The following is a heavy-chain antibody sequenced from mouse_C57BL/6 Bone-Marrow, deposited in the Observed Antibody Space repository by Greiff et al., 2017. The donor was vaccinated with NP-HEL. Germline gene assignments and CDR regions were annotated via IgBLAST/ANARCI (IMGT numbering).Heavy chain of an antibody. V-gene: IGHV5-12*01. CDR2: ISNGGGST. J-gene: IGHJ4*01. CDR1: GFTFSDYY. CDR3: ARRGAMDY. Sequence: EVKLVESGGGLVQPGGSLKLSCAASGFTFSDYYMYWVRQTPEKRLEWVAYISNGGGSTYYPDTVKGRFTISRDNAKNTLYLQMSRLNSDDTAMYYCARRGAMDYWGQGTSVTVSS.